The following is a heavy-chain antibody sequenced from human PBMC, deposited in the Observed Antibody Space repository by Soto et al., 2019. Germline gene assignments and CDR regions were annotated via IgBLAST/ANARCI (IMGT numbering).Heavy chain of an antibody. CDR3: TTYSSSWYRFDY. CDR2: IKSKTDGGTT. D-gene: IGHD6-13*01. Sequence: KAGGSLRLSCAASGFTFSNAWMSWVRQAPGKGLEWVGRIKSKTDGGTTDYAAPVKGRFTISRDDSKNTLYLQMNSLKTEDTAVYYCTTYSSSWYRFDYWGQGTLVTVSS. J-gene: IGHJ4*02. CDR1: GFTFSNAW. V-gene: IGHV3-15*01.